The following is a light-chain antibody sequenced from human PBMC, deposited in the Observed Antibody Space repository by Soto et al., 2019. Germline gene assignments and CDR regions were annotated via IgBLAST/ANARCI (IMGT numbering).Light chain of an antibody. V-gene: IGKV3-20*01. Sequence: EVVLTQSPAILSLFPGERAALSCRASQDVGSSYLAWYQQKPGQAPRLLIYGASGRARGIPDRFSGSGSGTDFTLTIRGLEPEDFAVYYCQQYAVSPETFGQGTTVE. CDR1: QDVGSSY. CDR3: QQYAVSPET. J-gene: IGKJ1*01. CDR2: GAS.